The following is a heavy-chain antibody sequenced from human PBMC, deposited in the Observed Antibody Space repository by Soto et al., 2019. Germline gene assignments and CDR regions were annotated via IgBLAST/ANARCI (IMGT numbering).Heavy chain of an antibody. CDR1: GYTFTSYA. D-gene: IGHD4-17*01. CDR3: ARSDSTVTTRFDY. Sequence: ASVKVSCKASGYTFTSYAMHWVRQAPGQRLEWMGWINAGNGNTKYSQKFQGRVTITRDTSTSTAYMELRSLRSDDTAVYYCARSDSTVTTRFDYWGQGTLVTVSS. CDR2: INAGNGNT. J-gene: IGHJ4*02. V-gene: IGHV1-3*01.